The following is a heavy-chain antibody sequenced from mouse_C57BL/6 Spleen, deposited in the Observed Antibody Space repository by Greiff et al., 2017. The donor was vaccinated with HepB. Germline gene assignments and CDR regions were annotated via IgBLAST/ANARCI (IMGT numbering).Heavy chain of an antibody. V-gene: IGHV1-52*01. CDR1: GYTFTSYW. J-gene: IGHJ4*01. CDR3: ARGLEEGYAMDY. Sequence: VQLQQPGAELVRPGSSVKLSCKASGYTFTSYWMHWVKQRPIHGLEWIGNIDPSDSETHYNQKFKDKATLTVDKSSSTAYMQLSSLTSEDSAVYYCARGLEEGYAMDYWGQGTSVTVSS. D-gene: IGHD2-2*01. CDR2: IDPSDSET.